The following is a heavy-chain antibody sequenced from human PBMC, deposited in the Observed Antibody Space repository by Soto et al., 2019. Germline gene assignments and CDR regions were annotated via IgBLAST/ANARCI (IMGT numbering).Heavy chain of an antibody. Sequence: QVQLVESGGGVVQPGRSLRLSCAASGFTFSSYAMHWVRQAPGKGLEWVAVISYDGSNKYYADSVKGRFTISRDNSKNTLYLQMNSLRAEDTAVYYCAREDIVVVPAAIPSSHYYGMDVWGQGTTVTVSS. CDR3: AREDIVVVPAAIPSSHYYGMDV. V-gene: IGHV3-30-3*01. CDR1: GFTFSSYA. D-gene: IGHD2-2*02. J-gene: IGHJ6*02. CDR2: ISYDGSNK.